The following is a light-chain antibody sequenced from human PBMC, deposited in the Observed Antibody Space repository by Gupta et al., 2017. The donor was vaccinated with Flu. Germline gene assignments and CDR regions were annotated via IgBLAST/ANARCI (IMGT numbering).Light chain of an antibody. CDR2: GAS. J-gene: IGKJ4*01. Sequence: VLPQSPGTLSLSPGERATLSCRASQSVSSSYLAWYQQKPGQAPMLRIYGASSRATGIPDRFRGSGSGKGFTLTISRREPEDIAVYYCQQYGSSPRLTFGGGTKVEIK. CDR1: QSVSSSY. CDR3: QQYGSSPRLT. V-gene: IGKV3-20*01.